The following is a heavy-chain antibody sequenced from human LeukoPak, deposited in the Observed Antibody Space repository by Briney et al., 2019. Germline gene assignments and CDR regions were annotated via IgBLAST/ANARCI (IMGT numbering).Heavy chain of an antibody. CDR3: ARTSYDFWSGYPHPFDY. J-gene: IGHJ4*02. CDR1: GGSISSGVYY. D-gene: IGHD3-3*01. V-gene: IGHV4-31*11. Sequence: SETLSLTCAVSGGSISSGVYYWSWIRQHPGKGLEWIGYIYYSGSTYYNPSLKSRVTISVDTSKNQFSLKLSSVTAADTAVYYCARTSYDFWSGYPHPFDYWGQGTLVTVSS. CDR2: IYYSGST.